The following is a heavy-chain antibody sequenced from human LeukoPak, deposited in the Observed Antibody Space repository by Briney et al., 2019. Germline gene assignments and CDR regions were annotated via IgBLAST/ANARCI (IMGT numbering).Heavy chain of an antibody. D-gene: IGHD3-9*01. CDR2: MNPNSGNT. J-gene: IGHJ4*02. Sequence: ASVKVSCKASGYTFTSYDINWVRQATGQGLEWMGWMNPNSGNTGYAQKFQGRVTMTRNTSISTAYMELSSLRSEDTAVYYCARVGYDILTGTYCFDYWGQGTLVTVSS. V-gene: IGHV1-8*01. CDR3: ARVGYDILTGTYCFDY. CDR1: GYTFTSYD.